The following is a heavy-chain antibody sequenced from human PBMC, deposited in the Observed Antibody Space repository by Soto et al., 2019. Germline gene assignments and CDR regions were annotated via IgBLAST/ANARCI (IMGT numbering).Heavy chain of an antibody. Sequence: GGSMRLSCAASGFIFENFGMSWVRQAPGKGLEWISSISGSGFKKYYADSVKGRFTISRDNSKSTVYLELNNLSAEDTAVYHCAKNQGVELVPLATVDWFDPWGQGSAVTVSS. D-gene: IGHD1-26*01. CDR2: ISGSGFKK. CDR3: AKNQGVELVPLATVDWFDP. J-gene: IGHJ5*02. CDR1: GFIFENFG. V-gene: IGHV3-23*01.